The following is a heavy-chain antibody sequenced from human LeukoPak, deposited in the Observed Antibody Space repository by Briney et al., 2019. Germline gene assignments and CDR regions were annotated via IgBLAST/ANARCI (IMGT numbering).Heavy chain of an antibody. CDR3: AKDRLRLGELSYYFDY. Sequence: GGSLRLSCAASGFTLSSYAMSWVRQAPGKGLEWVSAISGSGGSTYYADSVKGRFTISRDNSKNTLYLQMNSLRAEDTAVYYCAKDRLRLGELSYYFDYWGQGTLVTVSS. V-gene: IGHV3-23*01. D-gene: IGHD3-16*02. J-gene: IGHJ4*02. CDR1: GFTLSSYA. CDR2: ISGSGGST.